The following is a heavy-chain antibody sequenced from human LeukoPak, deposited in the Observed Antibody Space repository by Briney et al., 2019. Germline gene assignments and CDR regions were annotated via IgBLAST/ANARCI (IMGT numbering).Heavy chain of an antibody. Sequence: PSETLSLTCTVSGGSISSSSYYWGWIRQPPGKGLEWIGSFFYSGSTYYNPSLQSRVTISVDTSKNQFSLRLTSVTAAETAVYYCAREPKPTKYYFDYWGQGTLVTVSS. CDR3: AREPKPTKYYFDY. J-gene: IGHJ4*02. D-gene: IGHD2-2*01. CDR2: FFYSGST. CDR1: GGSISSSSYY. V-gene: IGHV4-39*07.